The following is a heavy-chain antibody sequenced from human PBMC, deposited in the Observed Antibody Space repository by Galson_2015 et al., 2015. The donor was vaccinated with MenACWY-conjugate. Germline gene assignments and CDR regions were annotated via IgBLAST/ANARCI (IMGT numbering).Heavy chain of an antibody. V-gene: IGHV3-48*04. CDR2: ISGASDTI. J-gene: IGHJ6*02. CDR1: GFTFSSYS. D-gene: IGHD2-15*01. CDR3: ARRVAGHGLDV. Sequence: SLRLSCAASGFTFSSYSMNWVRQAPGKGLKWLSYISGASDTIYYADPVKGRFTISRDNAKNSLYLQTNSLRAEDTAVYYCARRVAGHGLDVWGQGTMVTVSS.